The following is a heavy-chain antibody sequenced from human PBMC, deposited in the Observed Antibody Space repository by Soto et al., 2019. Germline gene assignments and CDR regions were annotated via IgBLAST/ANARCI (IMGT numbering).Heavy chain of an antibody. CDR2: ISSSSSTI. CDR3: ARDDYDSSGYYRFDY. V-gene: IGHV3-48*02. Sequence: GGSLRLSCAASGFTFSSYSMNWVRQAPGKGLEWVSYISSSSSTIYYADSVKGRFTISRDNAKNSLYLQMNSLRDEDTAVYYCARDDYDSSGYYRFDYWGQGTLVTVSS. J-gene: IGHJ4*02. D-gene: IGHD3-22*01. CDR1: GFTFSSYS.